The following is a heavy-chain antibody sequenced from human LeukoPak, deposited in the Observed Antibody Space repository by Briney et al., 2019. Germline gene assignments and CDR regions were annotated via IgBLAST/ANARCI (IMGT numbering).Heavy chain of an antibody. CDR3: ATGGQNDYGSGWFDP. Sequence: ASVKVSCKVSGYTLTELSMHWVRQAPGKGLEWMGGFDPEDGETIYAQKFQGRVTMTEDTSTDTAYMELSSLRSEDTAVYYCATGGQNDYGSGWFDPWGQGTLVTVSS. J-gene: IGHJ5*02. CDR1: GYTLTELS. D-gene: IGHD4-17*01. CDR2: FDPEDGET. V-gene: IGHV1-24*01.